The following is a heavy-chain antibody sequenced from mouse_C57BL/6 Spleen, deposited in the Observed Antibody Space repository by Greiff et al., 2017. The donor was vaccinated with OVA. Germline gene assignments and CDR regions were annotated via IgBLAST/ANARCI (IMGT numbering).Heavy chain of an antibody. CDR1: GYAFSSYW. Sequence: QVQLKESGAELVKPGASVKISCKASGYAFSSYWMNWVKQRPGKGLEWIGQIYPGDGDTNYNGKFKGKATLTADKSSSTAYMQLSSLTSEDSAVYFCARNYGSSSGYYFDYWGQGTTLTVSS. CDR3: ARNYGSSSGYYFDY. D-gene: IGHD1-1*01. CDR2: IYPGDGDT. J-gene: IGHJ2*01. V-gene: IGHV1-80*01.